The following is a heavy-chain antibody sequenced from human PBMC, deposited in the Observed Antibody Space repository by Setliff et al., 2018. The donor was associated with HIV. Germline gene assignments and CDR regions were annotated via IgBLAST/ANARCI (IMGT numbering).Heavy chain of an antibody. CDR2: INPSGGST. CDR1: GYTFTSYY. CDR3: ARDVEHMMDV. Sequence: GASVKVSCKASGYTFTSYYMHWVRQAPGQGLEWMGIINPSGGSTNYAQKFQGRVTMTRDTSTSTAYMELSSLRSEDTAVYYCARDVEHMMDVWGQGTTVTVSS. V-gene: IGHV1-46*01. J-gene: IGHJ6*02.